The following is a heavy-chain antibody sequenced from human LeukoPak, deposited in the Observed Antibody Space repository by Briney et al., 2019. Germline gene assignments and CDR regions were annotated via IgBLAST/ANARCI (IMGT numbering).Heavy chain of an antibody. J-gene: IGHJ4*02. D-gene: IGHD1-26*01. CDR2: ISYHGSNT. Sequence: GRSLRLSCAASEFTFSNYAMHWVRQAPGKGLEWVAVISYHGSNTYYADSVKGRFTISRDNSKNTLFLQMNSLRADGTAVYFCARELPSRGYFDYWGQGTLVTVSS. CDR3: ARELPSRGYFDY. CDR1: EFTFSNYA. V-gene: IGHV3-30*04.